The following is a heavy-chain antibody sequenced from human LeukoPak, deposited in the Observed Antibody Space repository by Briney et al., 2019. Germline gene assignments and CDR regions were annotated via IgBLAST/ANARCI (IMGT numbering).Heavy chain of an antibody. CDR3: ARVYSRGSFDY. V-gene: IGHV3-48*04. Sequence: GGSLRLSCAASGFTFSSYSMNWVRQAPGKGLEWVSYISSSSSTIYYADSVKGRFTISRDNAKNSLYLQMNSLRAEDTAVYYCARVYSRGSFDYWGQGTLVTVSS. D-gene: IGHD5-18*01. CDR2: ISSSSSTI. CDR1: GFTFSSYS. J-gene: IGHJ4*02.